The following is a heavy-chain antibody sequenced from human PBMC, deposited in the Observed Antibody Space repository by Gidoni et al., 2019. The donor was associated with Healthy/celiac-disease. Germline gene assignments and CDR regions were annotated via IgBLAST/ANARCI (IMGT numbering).Heavy chain of an antibody. D-gene: IGHD2-2*02. Sequence: QVQLVESGGGVVQPGRSLRLSCAASGFTFSSYAMHGVRQAPGKGLEWVAVISYDGSNKYYADSVKGRFTISRDNSKNTLYLQMNSLRAEDTAVYYCARGPEYQLLYGYYYYYGMDVWGQGTTVTVSS. CDR2: ISYDGSNK. CDR1: GFTFSSYA. J-gene: IGHJ6*02. V-gene: IGHV3-30-3*01. CDR3: ARGPEYQLLYGYYYYYGMDV.